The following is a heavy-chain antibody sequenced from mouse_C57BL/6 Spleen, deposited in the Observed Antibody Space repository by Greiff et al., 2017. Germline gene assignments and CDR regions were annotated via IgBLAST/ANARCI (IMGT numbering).Heavy chain of an antibody. CDR3: ARWLTGTAY. CDR1: GYTFTSYW. J-gene: IGHJ3*01. CDR2: IHPNSGST. D-gene: IGHD4-1*01. V-gene: IGHV1-64*01. Sequence: QVQLKQPGAELVKPGASVKLSCKASGYTFTSYWMHWVKQRPGQGLEWIGMIHPNSGSTNYNEKFKSKATLTVDKPSSTAYMQLSSLTSEDSAVYYSARWLTGTAYWGQGTLVTVSA.